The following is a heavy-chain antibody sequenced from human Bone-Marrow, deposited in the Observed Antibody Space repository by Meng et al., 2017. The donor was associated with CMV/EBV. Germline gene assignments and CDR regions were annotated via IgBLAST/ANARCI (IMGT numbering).Heavy chain of an antibody. CDR2: INPSSGGI. J-gene: IGHJ4*02. CDR1: GYTFTDYY. V-gene: IGHV1-2*02. D-gene: IGHD7-27*01. CDR3: ARDNNWGPDY. Sequence: ASVKVSCKASGYTFTDYYIHWVRQAPGRGPEWMGWINPSSGGIKYAQKFQGRVTLTRDTSINTGYMELTRLTSDDTAVYYCARDNNWGPDYWGQGTLVTVSS.